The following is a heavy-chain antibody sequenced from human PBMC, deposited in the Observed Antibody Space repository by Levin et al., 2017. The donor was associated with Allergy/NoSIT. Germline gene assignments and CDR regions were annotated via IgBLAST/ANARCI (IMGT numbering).Heavy chain of an antibody. J-gene: IGHJ3*02. CDR2: IYYSGST. CDR1: GGSISSSSYY. Sequence: SETLSLTCTVSGGSISSSSYYWGWIRQPPGKGLEWIGSIYYSGSTYYNPSLKSRVTISVDTSKNQFSLKLSSVTAADTAVYYCARHGLRGSYSRSWDAFDIWGQGTMVTVSS. CDR3: ARHGLRGSYSRSWDAFDI. D-gene: IGHD1-26*01. V-gene: IGHV4-39*01.